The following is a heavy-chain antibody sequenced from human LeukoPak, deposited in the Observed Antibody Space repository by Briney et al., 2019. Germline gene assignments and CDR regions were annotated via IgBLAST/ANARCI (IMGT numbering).Heavy chain of an antibody. D-gene: IGHD6-19*01. CDR1: GFTFSSYA. CDR3: AKDPLAMAVAGPVDY. V-gene: IGHV3-23*01. J-gene: IGHJ4*02. Sequence: GGSLRLSCAASGFTFSSYAMSWVRQAPGKGLEWVSDISGSGGSTYYADSVKGRFTISRDNSKNTLYLQMNSLRAEDTAVYYCAKDPLAMAVAGPVDYWGQGTLVTVSS. CDR2: ISGSGGST.